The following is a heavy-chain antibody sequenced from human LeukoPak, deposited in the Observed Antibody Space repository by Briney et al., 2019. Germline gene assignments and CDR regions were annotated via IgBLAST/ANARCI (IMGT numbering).Heavy chain of an antibody. CDR2: IHHSGTT. D-gene: IGHD5-18*01. J-gene: IGHJ5*02. Sequence: PSETLSLTCAVYGGPFSGYYWSWIRQPPGKGLEWIGQIHHSGTTRYSPSLEGRVTISVDTSKNQFSLKLSSVTAADTAVYYCARQDTRRGGYSYLNWFDPWGQGTLVTVSS. CDR3: ARQDTRRGGYSYLNWFDP. CDR1: GGPFSGYY. V-gene: IGHV4-34*01.